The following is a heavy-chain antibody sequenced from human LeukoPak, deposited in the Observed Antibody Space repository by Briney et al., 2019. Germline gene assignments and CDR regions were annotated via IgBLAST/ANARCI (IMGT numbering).Heavy chain of an antibody. CDR1: GFTASSNY. D-gene: IGHD6-13*01. V-gene: IGHV3-66*01. J-gene: IGHJ4*02. CDR2: IYSGGST. CDR3: AIAAAGTNYYFDY. Sequence: GSLRLSCAASGFTASSNYMSWVRQAPGKGLEWVSVIYSGGSTYYADSVKGRFTISRDNSKNTLYLQMNSLRAEDTAVYYCAIAAAGTNYYFDYWGQGTLVTVSS.